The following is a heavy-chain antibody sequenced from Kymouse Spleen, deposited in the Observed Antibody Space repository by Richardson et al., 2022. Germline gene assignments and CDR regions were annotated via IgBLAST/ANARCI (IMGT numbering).Heavy chain of an antibody. V-gene: IGHV4-34*01. CDR1: GGSFSGYY. J-gene: IGHJ6*02. CDR3: ARDDILTGYYPTGYYYYGMDV. CDR2: INHSGST. D-gene: IGHD3-9*01. Sequence: QVQLQQWGAGLLKPSETLSLTCAVYGGSFSGYYWSWIRQPPGKGLEWIGEINHSGSTNYNPSLKSRVTISVDTSKNQFSLKLSSVTAADTAVYYCARDDILTGYYPTGYYYYGMDVWGQGTTVTVSS.